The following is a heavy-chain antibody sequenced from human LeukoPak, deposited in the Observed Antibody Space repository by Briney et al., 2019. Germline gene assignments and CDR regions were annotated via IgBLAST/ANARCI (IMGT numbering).Heavy chain of an antibody. CDR3: ARGHTGALSNLYYYGMDV. J-gene: IGHJ6*02. CDR2: INTNTGTP. D-gene: IGHD4/OR15-4a*01. V-gene: IGHV7-4-1*02. Sequence: ASVKVSCKASGYTFTIYAINWVRQAPGQGLEWMGWINTNTGTPTYAQGFTGRFVFSLDTSVNTAYLQISSLKAEDTAMYYCARGHTGALSNLYYYGMDVWGQGTTVTVSS. CDR1: GYTFTIYA.